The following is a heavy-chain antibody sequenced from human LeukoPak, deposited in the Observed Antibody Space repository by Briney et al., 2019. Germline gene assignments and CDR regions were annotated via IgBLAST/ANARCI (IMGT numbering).Heavy chain of an antibody. Sequence: PGGSLILYCAASGFTFSSYAMGLVRQAPGKGLEWVSAISGSGGSTYYADSVKGRFTISRDNSKNTLYLQMNSLRAEDTAVYYCARAPSIAAAGTSALDIWGQGTMVTVSS. J-gene: IGHJ3*02. CDR1: GFTFSSYA. CDR3: ARAPSIAAAGTSALDI. V-gene: IGHV3-23*01. CDR2: ISGSGGST. D-gene: IGHD6-13*01.